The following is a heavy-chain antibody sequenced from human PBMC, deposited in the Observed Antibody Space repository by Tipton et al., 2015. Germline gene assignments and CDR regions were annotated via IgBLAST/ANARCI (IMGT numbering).Heavy chain of an antibody. CDR2: ITSSGNQA. CDR1: GFTFNNYY. Sequence: SLRLSCAASGFTFNNYYMSWIRQAPGKGLEWLSYITSSGNQAYYADSVKGRFTISRDNSKNTVYLQMNSLRPEDTAVYYCARDWRLEYYYYYGMDVWGQGTTVTVSS. CDR3: ARDWRLEYYYYYGMDV. J-gene: IGHJ6*02. V-gene: IGHV3-11*06. D-gene: IGHD6-25*01.